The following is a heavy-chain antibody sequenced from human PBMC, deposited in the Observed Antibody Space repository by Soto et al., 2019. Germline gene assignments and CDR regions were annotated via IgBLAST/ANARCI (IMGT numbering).Heavy chain of an antibody. V-gene: IGHV1-69*13. D-gene: IGHD3-22*01. CDR2: IIPIFGTA. Sequence: QVQLVQSGAEVRKPGASVKLSCKASGGIFSSYAISWVRQAPGQGLEWMGGIIPIFGTANYAQKFQGRVTITADESTNTAYMDVSSLKSEDTAIYYCARGGSGYVWFNEFWGQGTLVTVSS. CDR3: ARGGSGYVWFNEF. CDR1: GGIFSSYA. J-gene: IGHJ4*02.